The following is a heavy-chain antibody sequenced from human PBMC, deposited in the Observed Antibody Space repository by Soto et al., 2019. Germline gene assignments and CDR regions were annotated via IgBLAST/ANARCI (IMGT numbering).Heavy chain of an antibody. CDR3: ERGDYYDIQDY. V-gene: IGHV1-3*01. CDR2: INAGNGNT. Sequence: QVQLVQSGAEVKKPGASVKVSCKASGYTFTSYAMHWVRQAPGQRLEWMGWINAGNGNTKYSQKFQGRFTITMYTYASTAYMELSSLSSEDMAGYYAERGDYYDIQDYWGQGTLVTVSS. J-gene: IGHJ4*02. D-gene: IGHD3-22*01. CDR1: GYTFTSYA.